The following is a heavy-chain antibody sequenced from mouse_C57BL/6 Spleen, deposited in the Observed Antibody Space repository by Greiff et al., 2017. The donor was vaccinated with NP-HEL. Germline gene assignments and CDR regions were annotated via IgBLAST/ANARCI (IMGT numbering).Heavy chain of an antibody. CDR2: INPYNGGT. J-gene: IGHJ4*01. Sequence: EVQLQQSGPVLVKPGASVKMSCKASGYTFTDYYMNWVKQSHGKSLEWIGVINPYNGGTSYNQKFKGKATLTVDKSSSTAYMELNSLTSEDSAVYYCAREGGYDYGGGAMDYWGQGTSVTVSS. CDR3: AREGGYDYGGGAMDY. D-gene: IGHD2-4*01. V-gene: IGHV1-19*01. CDR1: GYTFTDYY.